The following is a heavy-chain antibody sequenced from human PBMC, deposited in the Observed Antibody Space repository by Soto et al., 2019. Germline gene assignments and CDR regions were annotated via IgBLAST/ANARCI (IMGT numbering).Heavy chain of an antibody. V-gene: IGHV4-39*01. J-gene: IGHJ4*02. CDR1: GGSIRSSSYY. CDR3: ARHDGDYYDSSGGFDY. CDR2: TYYSGST. Sequence: SETLSLTWTVSGGSIRSSSYYWGWIRQPPGKGLEWIGSTYYSGSTYYNPSLKSRVTISVDTSKNQFSLKLSPVTAADTAVYYCARHDGDYYDSSGGFDYWGQGTLVTVSS. D-gene: IGHD3-22*01.